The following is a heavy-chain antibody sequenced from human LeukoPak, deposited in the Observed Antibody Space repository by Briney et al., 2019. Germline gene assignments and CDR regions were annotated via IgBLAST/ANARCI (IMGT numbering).Heavy chain of an antibody. V-gene: IGHV4-34*01. CDR2: INHSGST. J-gene: IGHJ4*02. D-gene: IGHD2-2*02. CDR3: ARRVPRIKYPDY. Sequence: GSLRLSCAASGFTFSSYEMNWVRQPPGKGLECIGEINHSGSTNYNPSLKSRVTISLDTSKNQFSLKLSSVTAADTAVYYCARRVPRIKYPDYWGQGTLVTVSS. CDR1: GFTFSSYE.